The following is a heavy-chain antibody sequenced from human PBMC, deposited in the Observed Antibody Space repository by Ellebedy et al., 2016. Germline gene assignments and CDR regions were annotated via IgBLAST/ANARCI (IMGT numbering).Heavy chain of an antibody. CDR3: ARDSYYYDSSGYMGHYYYGMDV. V-gene: IGHV4-59*12. D-gene: IGHD3-22*01. CDR2: IYHSGST. Sequence: SETLSLTCTVSGGSISSYYWSWIRQPPEKGLEWIGEIYHSGSTNYNPSLKSRVTISVDKSKNQFSLKLSSVTAADTAVYYCARDSYYYDSSGYMGHYYYGMDVWGQGTTVTVSS. J-gene: IGHJ6*02. CDR1: GGSISSYY.